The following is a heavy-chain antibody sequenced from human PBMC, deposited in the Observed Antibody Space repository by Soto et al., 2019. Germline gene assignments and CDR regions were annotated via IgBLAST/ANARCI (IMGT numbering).Heavy chain of an antibody. D-gene: IGHD5-18*01. CDR2: IKTDGSST. V-gene: IGHV3-74*01. CDR1: GFSFSSYW. Sequence: EVQLVESGGGLVQPGGSLRLSCAASGFSFSSYWMHWVRQAPGKGLVWVSHIKTDGSSTDYADSVKGRFTISRDNAKNTLYLQMNSLRAEDTAVYYCAKREGNTYGLFHWGQGTLVTVSS. J-gene: IGHJ4*02. CDR3: AKREGNTYGLFH.